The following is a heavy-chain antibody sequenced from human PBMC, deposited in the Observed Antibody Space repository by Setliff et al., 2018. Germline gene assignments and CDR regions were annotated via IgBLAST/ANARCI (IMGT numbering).Heavy chain of an antibody. CDR2: IIPIFGIA. Sequence: ASVKVSCKASGYTFTSYGISWVRQAPGQGLEWMGGIIPIFGIANYAQKFQGRVTITTDESTSTAYMELSSLRSEDTAVYYCARGGESGSWLRHFDYWGQGTLVTVSS. J-gene: IGHJ4*02. CDR1: GYTFTSYG. D-gene: IGHD2-15*01. V-gene: IGHV1-69*05. CDR3: ARGGESGSWLRHFDY.